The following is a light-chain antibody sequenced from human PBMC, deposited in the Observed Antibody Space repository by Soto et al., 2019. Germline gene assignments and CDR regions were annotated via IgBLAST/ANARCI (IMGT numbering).Light chain of an antibody. Sequence: DIVMTQSPDSLAVSLGERATINCKSSQNVLSTSNNRNYLAWYQQKPGQPPQLLVSWASTRDSAVPDRFSGSGSGTDFTLTISSLQAEDAAVYYCQQYYTTPHTFGQWTKVEI. V-gene: IGKV4-1*01. CDR2: WAS. CDR3: QQYYTTPHT. J-gene: IGKJ1*01. CDR1: QNVLSTSNNRNY.